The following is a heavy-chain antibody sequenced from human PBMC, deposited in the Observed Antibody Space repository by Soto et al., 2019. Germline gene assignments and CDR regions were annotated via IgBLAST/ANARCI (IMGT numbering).Heavy chain of an antibody. CDR1: GGSISSGGYY. Sequence: TLSLTCTVSGGSISSGGYYWSWIRQHPGKGLEGIGYIYYSGSTYYNPSLKSRVTISVDTSKNQFSLKLSSVTAADTAVYYCARGLRDYYDSSGYAEVYWFDPWGQGTLVTVSS. CDR3: ARGLRDYYDSSGYAEVYWFDP. J-gene: IGHJ5*02. CDR2: IYYSGST. D-gene: IGHD3-22*01. V-gene: IGHV4-31*03.